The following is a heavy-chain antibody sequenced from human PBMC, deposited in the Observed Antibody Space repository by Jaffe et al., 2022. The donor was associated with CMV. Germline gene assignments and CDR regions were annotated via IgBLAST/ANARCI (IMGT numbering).Heavy chain of an antibody. CDR1: GFTFSNAW. Sequence: EVQLVESGGGLVKPGGSLRLSCAASGFTFSNAWMSWVRQAPGKGLEWVGRIKSKTDGGTTDYAAPVKGRFTISRDDSKNTLYLQMNSLKTEDTAVYYCTTDMGWELLPAIDYWGQGTLVTVSS. J-gene: IGHJ4*02. CDR3: TTDMGWELLPAIDY. D-gene: IGHD1-26*01. CDR2: IKSKTDGGTT. V-gene: IGHV3-15*01.